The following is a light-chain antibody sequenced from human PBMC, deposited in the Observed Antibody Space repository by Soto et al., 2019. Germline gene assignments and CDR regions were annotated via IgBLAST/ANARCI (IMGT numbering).Light chain of an antibody. Sequence: DIQMTQSPSTLSASVGDRVTITCRASQSIRPWLAWYQQKPGKAPKLLIYDASTLESGVPSRFSGSGSGTEFTLTISSLQSDDFATYYCQQYNSYSAITFGGGPKVHIK. CDR1: QSIRPW. CDR3: QQYNSYSAIT. CDR2: DAS. J-gene: IGKJ4*01. V-gene: IGKV1-5*01.